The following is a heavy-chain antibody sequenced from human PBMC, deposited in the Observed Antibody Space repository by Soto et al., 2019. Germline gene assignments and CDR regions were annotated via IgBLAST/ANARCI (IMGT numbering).Heavy chain of an antibody. CDR2: ISSSSSYI. CDR3: ATSLVRGVIIGYYMDV. J-gene: IGHJ6*03. D-gene: IGHD3-10*01. V-gene: IGHV3-21*01. CDR1: GFTFSSYS. Sequence: GGSLRLSCAASGFTFSSYSMNWVRQAPGKGLEWVSSISSSSSYIYYADSVKGRFTISRDNAKNSLYLQMNSLRAEDTAVYYCATSLVRGVIIGYYMDVWGKGTTVTVSS.